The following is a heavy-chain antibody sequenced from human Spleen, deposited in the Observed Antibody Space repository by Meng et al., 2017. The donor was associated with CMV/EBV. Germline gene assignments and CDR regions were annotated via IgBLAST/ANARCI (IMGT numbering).Heavy chain of an antibody. CDR1: GFSFDSYA. D-gene: IGHD3/OR15-3a*01. CDR2: ITWNSGRI. J-gene: IGHJ6*02. Sequence: GGSLRLSCAGSGFSFDSYAMHWVRQVPGKGLEWVSGITWNSGRIAYADSVKGRFTISRDNAENSVYLQMSSLRVEDAALYYCAKGHDFPYYYYGMDIWGQGTTVTVSS. V-gene: IGHV3-9*01. CDR3: AKGHDFPYYYYGMDI.